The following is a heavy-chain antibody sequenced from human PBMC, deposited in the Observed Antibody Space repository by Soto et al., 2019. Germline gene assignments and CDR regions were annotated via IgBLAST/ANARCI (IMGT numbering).Heavy chain of an antibody. Sequence: PGGSLRLSCTASGFSFNSHGMDWVRQAPGKGLEWVARILYDGSKEYYADSVKGRFTISRDNSKNTLYLQMDSLRVEDTAVYYCARDRFSVDTAMVNGFSWFDPWGQVPLVTVS. CDR1: GFSFNSHG. J-gene: IGHJ5*02. CDR2: ILYDGSKE. CDR3: ARDRFSVDTAMVNGFSWFDP. D-gene: IGHD5-18*01. V-gene: IGHV3-30*03.